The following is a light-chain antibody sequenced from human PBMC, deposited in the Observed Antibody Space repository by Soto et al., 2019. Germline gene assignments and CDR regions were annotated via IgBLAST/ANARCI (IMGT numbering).Light chain of an antibody. V-gene: IGKV3-20*01. CDR1: QSVSSD. J-gene: IGKJ5*01. Sequence: EIVMTHSPATLSVSPVERATLSFSASQSVSSDLALYQQKPGQAPRLLIYGASSRATGIPDRFSGSGSGTDFTLTISRLEPEDFAVYYCQKYGSSPPTFGQGTRLEIK. CDR3: QKYGSSPPT. CDR2: GAS.